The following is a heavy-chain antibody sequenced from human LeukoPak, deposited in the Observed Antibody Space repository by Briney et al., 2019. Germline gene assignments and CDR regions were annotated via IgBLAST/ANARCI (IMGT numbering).Heavy chain of an antibody. D-gene: IGHD1-26*01. CDR3: ASVSGHYQADGY. CDR2: INPESGDT. J-gene: IGHJ4*02. Sequence: ASVKVSCKASGYSFTDFYMHWVRQAPGQGLEWMGWINPESGDTKYAQKFQGRVTVTRDTSITTAYMELSRLRSDDTAVYYCASVSGHYQADGYWGQGTLVTVSS. CDR1: GYSFTDFY. V-gene: IGHV1-2*02.